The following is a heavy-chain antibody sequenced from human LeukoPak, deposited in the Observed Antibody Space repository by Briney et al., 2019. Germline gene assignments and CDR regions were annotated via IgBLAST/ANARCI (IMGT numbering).Heavy chain of an antibody. CDR1: GYTFTSYD. CDR3: ARVPSRARYCSSTSCSYYFDY. V-gene: IGHV1-8*03. Sequence: ASVKVSCKASGYTFTSYDINWVRQATGEGGEWRGWMNPNSGNTGYAQKFQGRVTINRNNYISKDYMELSSLRSEDTAVYYCARVPSRARYCSSTSCSYYFDYWGQGTLVTVSS. J-gene: IGHJ4*02. D-gene: IGHD2-2*01. CDR2: MNPNSGNT.